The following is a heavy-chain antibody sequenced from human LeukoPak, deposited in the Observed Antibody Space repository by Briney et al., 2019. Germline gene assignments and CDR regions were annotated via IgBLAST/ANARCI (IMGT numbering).Heavy chain of an antibody. CDR2: IYYSGST. D-gene: IGHD5-18*01. CDR1: GGSISSYY. Sequence: SETLSLTXTVSGGSISSYYWSWIRQPPGKGLEWIGYIYYSGSTNYNPSLKSRVTISVDTSKNQFSLKLSSVTAADTAVYYCARGRGYSYVDYWGQGTLVTVSS. V-gene: IGHV4-59*01. J-gene: IGHJ4*02. CDR3: ARGRGYSYVDY.